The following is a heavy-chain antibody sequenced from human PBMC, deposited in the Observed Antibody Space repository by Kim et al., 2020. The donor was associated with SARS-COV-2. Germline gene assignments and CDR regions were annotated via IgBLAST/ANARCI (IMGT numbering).Heavy chain of an antibody. Sequence: SETLSLTCTISGGSISYYYWSWIRQAPGKGLEWIGYMLKTGRPNYNPSLKSRLTMSVDTSKNQLSLKLTSVTAADTAVYYCAREGFMDGGVITHYHAMDVWGQGTTVIVSS. CDR3: AREGFMDGGVITHYHAMDV. CDR1: GGSISYYY. J-gene: IGHJ6*02. D-gene: IGHD3-16*02. CDR2: MLKTGRP. V-gene: IGHV4-59*01.